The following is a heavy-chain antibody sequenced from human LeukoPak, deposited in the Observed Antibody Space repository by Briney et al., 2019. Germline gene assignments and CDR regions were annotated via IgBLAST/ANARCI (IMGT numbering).Heavy chain of an antibody. V-gene: IGHV4-61*02. D-gene: IGHD3-3*01. CDR1: GGSISSGSYY. CDR3: ARETPTFWSDRGWFDP. Sequence: SETLSLTCTVSGGSISSGSYYWSWIRQPAGKGLEWIGRIYTSGSTNYNPSLKSRVTISVDTSKNQFSLKLSSVTAADTAVYYCARETPTFWSDRGWFDPWGQGTLVTVSS. J-gene: IGHJ5*02. CDR2: IYTSGST.